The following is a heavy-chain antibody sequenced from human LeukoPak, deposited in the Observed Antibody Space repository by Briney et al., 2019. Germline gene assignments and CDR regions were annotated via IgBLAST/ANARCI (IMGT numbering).Heavy chain of an antibody. Sequence: RASVKVSCKASGYTFTSYDINWVRQAPGQGLEWMGWINPNSGGTNYAQKFQGRVTMTRDTSISTAYMELSRLRSDDTAVYYCARDKGMGTTFRWNYYYYMDVWGKGTTVTVSS. CDR3: ARDKGMGTTFRWNYYYYMDV. CDR1: GYTFTSYD. V-gene: IGHV1-2*02. D-gene: IGHD1-1*01. CDR2: INPNSGGT. J-gene: IGHJ6*03.